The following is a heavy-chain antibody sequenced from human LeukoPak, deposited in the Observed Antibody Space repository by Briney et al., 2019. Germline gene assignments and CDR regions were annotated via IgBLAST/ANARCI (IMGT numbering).Heavy chain of an antibody. CDR3: AKGGGYYGDDLNNWFDP. D-gene: IGHD4-17*01. CDR2: ISGSGGGT. CDR1: GITFSSYA. Sequence: GGSLRLSCAASGITFSSYAMTWVRQAPGTGLEWVSTISGSGGGTYYADSVKGRFTISRDNSKNTLYLQMNSLRVEDTALYYCAKGGGYYGDDLNNWFDPWGQGTLVTVSS. J-gene: IGHJ5*02. V-gene: IGHV3-23*01.